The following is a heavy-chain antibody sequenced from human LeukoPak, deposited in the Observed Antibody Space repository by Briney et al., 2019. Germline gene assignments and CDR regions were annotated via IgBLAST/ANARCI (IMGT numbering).Heavy chain of an antibody. CDR2: INHSGNA. CDR1: GGSFSGYY. CDR3: ARERWRSGLTH. Sequence: SSETLSLTCAVYGGSFSGYYWTWIRQPPGKGLEWIGEINHSGNAKYKPSLTSRVTMSVDASKNQFSLKLTSVTAADTAVYYCARERWRSGLTHWGQGTLVTVSS. D-gene: IGHD5-24*01. V-gene: IGHV4-34*01. J-gene: IGHJ4*02.